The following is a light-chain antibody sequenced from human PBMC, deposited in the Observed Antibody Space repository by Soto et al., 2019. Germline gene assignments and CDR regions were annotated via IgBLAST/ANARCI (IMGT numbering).Light chain of an antibody. CDR1: ISDVGSYNF. CDR3: SSYTTSSNYV. J-gene: IGLJ1*01. Sequence: QSALTQPSSWSGSPGQSITISCTGTISDVGSYNFVSWYQQLPGKAPKLMIYEVSNRPSGVSNRFSGSKSGNTASLTISGLQAEDEADYYCSSYTTSSNYVYGSGTKVTVL. V-gene: IGLV2-14*01. CDR2: EVS.